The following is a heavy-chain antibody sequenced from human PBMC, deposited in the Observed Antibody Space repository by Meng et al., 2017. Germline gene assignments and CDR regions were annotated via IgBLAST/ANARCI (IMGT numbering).Heavy chain of an antibody. D-gene: IGHD3-22*01. CDR1: GGSISSGGYY. CDR2: VYYSGST. J-gene: IGHJ3*02. V-gene: IGHV4-31*01. Sequence: SETLSLTCTVSGGSISSGGYYWSWIRQHPGKGLEWIGYVYYSGSTYYNPSLKSLVTISVDTSKNQFSLKLSSVTAADTAVYYCARFWYYYDSSGPRGAFDIWGQGTMVT. CDR3: ARFWYYYDSSGPRGAFDI.